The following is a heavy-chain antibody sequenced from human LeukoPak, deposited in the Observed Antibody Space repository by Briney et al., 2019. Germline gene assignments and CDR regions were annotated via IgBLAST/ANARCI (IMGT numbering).Heavy chain of an antibody. CDR3: ASRAFDWLVDGYSYGMDV. D-gene: IGHD3-9*01. CDR2: INPSEGFT. V-gene: IGHV1-46*01. CDR1: GYTFTSFY. Sequence: ASVKVSCKTSGYTFTSFYMHWVRQAPGQGLEWMGIINPSEGFTTYAQNFQGRVTMTRDTSTSPVYMELSSLRSADTAVYYCASRAFDWLVDGYSYGMDVWGQGTTVTVSS. J-gene: IGHJ6*02.